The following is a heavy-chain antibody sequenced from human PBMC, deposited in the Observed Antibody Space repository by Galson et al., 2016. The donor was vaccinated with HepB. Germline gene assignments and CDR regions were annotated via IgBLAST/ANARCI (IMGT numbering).Heavy chain of an antibody. V-gene: IGHV3-23*01. CDR2: SHGHGTAT. CDR1: GFTFSDYA. Sequence: SLRLSCAASGFTFSDYAMSWVRQAPGKGLEWDSNSHGHGTATQHTDSVKARFSTSRDNSKSTPYLQMTSLRAEDTAVYSCAKEEGATTEAWYMDVWGKGTTVTVSS. D-gene: IGHD1-26*01. CDR3: AKEEGATTEAWYMDV. J-gene: IGHJ6*03.